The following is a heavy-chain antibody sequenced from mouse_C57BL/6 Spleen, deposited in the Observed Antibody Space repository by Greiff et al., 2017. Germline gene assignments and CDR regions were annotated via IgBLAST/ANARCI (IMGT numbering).Heavy chain of an antibody. CDR1: GYTFTSYW. CDR3: ARAGAIGSVYLTWFAY. CDR2: INPSNGGT. J-gene: IGHJ3*01. V-gene: IGHV1-53*01. D-gene: IGHD3-2*02. Sequence: QVQLQQPGTELVKPGASVKLSCKASGYTFTSYWMHWVKQRPGQGLEWIGHINPSNGGTNYNEKFKSKATLTVDKSSSTSYMQLSSLTSEFSAVYYFARAGAIGSVYLTWFAYWGQGTLVTVSA.